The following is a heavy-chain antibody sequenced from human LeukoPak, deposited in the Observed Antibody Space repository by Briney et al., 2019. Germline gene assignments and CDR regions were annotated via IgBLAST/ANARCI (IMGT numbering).Heavy chain of an antibody. V-gene: IGHV3-23*01. CDR3: ARDPVIRFYYMDV. CDR2: ISGSGGGT. CDR1: GFTFSSYA. D-gene: IGHD3-3*01. Sequence: PGGSLRLSCAASGFTFSSYAMSWVRQAPGKGLEWVSGISGSGGGTYYADSVKGRFTISRDNSKNTLYLQMNSLRAEDTAVYYCARDPVIRFYYMDVWGKGTTVTVSS. J-gene: IGHJ6*03.